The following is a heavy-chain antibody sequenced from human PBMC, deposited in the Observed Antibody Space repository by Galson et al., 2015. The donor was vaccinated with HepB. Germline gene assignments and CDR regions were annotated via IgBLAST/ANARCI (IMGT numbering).Heavy chain of an antibody. CDR1: GYTFTSYA. D-gene: IGHD1-1*01. V-gene: IGHV1-3*01. Sequence: SVKVSCKASGYTFTSYAMHWVRQAPGQRLEWMGWMNAGNGNTKYSQKFQGRVTITADESTSTAYMELSSLRSKDTAVYYCARDRTGYFDYWGQGTLVTVSS. CDR2: MNAGNGNT. J-gene: IGHJ4*02. CDR3: ARDRTGYFDY.